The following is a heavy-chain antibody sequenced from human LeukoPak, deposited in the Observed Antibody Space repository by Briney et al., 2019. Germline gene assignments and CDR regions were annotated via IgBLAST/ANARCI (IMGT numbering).Heavy chain of an antibody. Sequence: GGSLRLSCAASGFTFSSYAMSWVRQAPGKGLEWVSAISGSGGSTYYADSVKGRFTISRDNSKNTLYLQMNSLRAEDTAVYYCAKDGSDCSGGSCYHYFDHWGQGTLVTVSS. CDR3: AKDGSDCSGGSCYHYFDH. D-gene: IGHD2-15*01. CDR1: GFTFSSYA. J-gene: IGHJ4*02. V-gene: IGHV3-23*01. CDR2: ISGSGGST.